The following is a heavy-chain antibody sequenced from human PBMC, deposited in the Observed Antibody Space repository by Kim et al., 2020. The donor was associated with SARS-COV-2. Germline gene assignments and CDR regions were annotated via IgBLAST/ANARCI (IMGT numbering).Heavy chain of an antibody. Sequence: GGSLRLSCAASGFTFSSYDMHWVRQATGKGLEWVSAIGTAGDTYYPGSVKGRFTISRENAKNSLYLQMNSLRAGDTAVYYCARGNGFLHHYYYMDVWGKGTTVTVSS. J-gene: IGHJ6*03. CDR2: IGTAGDT. D-gene: IGHD2-8*01. CDR1: GFTFSSYD. CDR3: ARGNGFLHHYYYMDV. V-gene: IGHV3-13*01.